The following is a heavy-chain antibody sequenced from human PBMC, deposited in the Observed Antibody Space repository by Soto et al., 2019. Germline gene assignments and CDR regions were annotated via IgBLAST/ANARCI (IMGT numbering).Heavy chain of an antibody. CDR3: ARGWFGPDV. CDR2: IDKVGTDS. J-gene: IGHJ6*03. CDR1: EFTFSGRS. D-gene: IGHD3-10*01. V-gene: IGHV3-74*01. Sequence: EVQLVESGGGLVQPGGSLRLSCAASEFTFSGRSVHWVRQAPGKGLVCVSGIDKVGTDSTYADSVKGRFTSSRDNAKNTVYLQMNRLRVEDTAVYYCARGWFGPDVWGKGTTVTVSS.